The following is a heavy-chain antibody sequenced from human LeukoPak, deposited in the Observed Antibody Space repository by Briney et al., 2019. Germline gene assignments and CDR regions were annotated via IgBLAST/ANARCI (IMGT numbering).Heavy chain of an antibody. CDR3: ARRGNVWWLGEFDY. Sequence: SETLSLTCAVYGGSFSGYYWSWIRQPPGKGLEWIGEINHSGSTNYNPSLKSRVTISVDTSKNQFSLKLSSVTAADTAVYYCARRGNVWWLGEFDYWGQGTLVTVSS. CDR1: GGSFSGYY. CDR2: INHSGST. D-gene: IGHD5-12*01. V-gene: IGHV4-34*01. J-gene: IGHJ4*02.